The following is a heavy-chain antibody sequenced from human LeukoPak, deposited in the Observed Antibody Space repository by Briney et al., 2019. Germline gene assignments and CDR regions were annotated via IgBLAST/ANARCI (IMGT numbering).Heavy chain of an antibody. CDR2: IYPGDSDT. CDR1: GYRFTSYW. V-gene: IGHV5-51*01. J-gene: IGHJ4*02. D-gene: IGHD3-22*01. Sequence: GESLKISCKGSGYRFTSYWIGWVRQMPGKGLERMGIIYPGDSDTRYSPSFQGQVTISADKSSSTAYLQWSSLEASDPAMYYCARLPTYYYDSSGYNFDYWGQGTLVTVSS. CDR3: ARLPTYYYDSSGYNFDY.